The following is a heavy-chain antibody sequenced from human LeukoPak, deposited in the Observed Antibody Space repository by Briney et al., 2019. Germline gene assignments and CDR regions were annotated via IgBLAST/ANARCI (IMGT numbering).Heavy chain of an antibody. D-gene: IGHD2-21*01. V-gene: IGHV4-59*11. J-gene: IGHJ4*02. CDR1: GGSISSHY. CDR2: IYYSGST. CDR3: ARGHSPFDY. Sequence: SETLSLTCTVSGGSISSHYWSWIRQPPGKGLEWIGYIYYSGSTNYNPSLKSQVTISVDTSKNQFSLKLSSVTAADTAVYYCARGHSPFDYWGQGTLVTVSS.